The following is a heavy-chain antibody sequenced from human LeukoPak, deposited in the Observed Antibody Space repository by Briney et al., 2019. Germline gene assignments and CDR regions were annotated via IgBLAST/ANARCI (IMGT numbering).Heavy chain of an antibody. V-gene: IGHV4-61*02. CDR1: GGSISSGGYY. CDR2: IYTSGST. D-gene: IGHD4/OR15-4a*01. Sequence: PSQTLSLTCTVSGGSISSGGYYWSWIRQPAGKGLEWIGRIYTSGSTNYNPSLKSRVTMSVDTSKNQFSLKLSSVTAADTAVYYCARDGAYWFDPWGQGTLVTVSS. CDR3: ARDGAYWFDP. J-gene: IGHJ5*02.